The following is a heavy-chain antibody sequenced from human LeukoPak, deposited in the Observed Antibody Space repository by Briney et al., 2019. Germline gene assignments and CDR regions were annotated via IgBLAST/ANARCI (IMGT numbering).Heavy chain of an antibody. CDR1: GFTFSSYW. J-gene: IGHJ3*02. CDR3: ARDLPGPYYDYVWGSYRCDAFDI. V-gene: IGHV3-7*01. D-gene: IGHD3-16*02. CDR2: IKQDGSEK. Sequence: GGSLRLSCAASGFTFSSYWMSWVRQAPGKGLEWVANIKQDGSEKYYVDSVKGRFTISRDNAKNSLYLQMNSLRAEDTAVYYCARDLPGPYYDYVWGSYRCDAFDIWGQGTMVTVSS.